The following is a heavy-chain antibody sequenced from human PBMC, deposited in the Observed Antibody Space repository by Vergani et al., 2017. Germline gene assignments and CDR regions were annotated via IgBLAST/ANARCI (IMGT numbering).Heavy chain of an antibody. D-gene: IGHD6-19*01. CDR1: GGSISRGDYY. Sequence: QVPLQASGPGLVKPSQTLSLTCTVSGGSISRGDYYWSWIRQPPGKGLEWVGYIYYSGSTYYNPSLKSRVTISVDTSKNQFSLKLSAVTAADTAVYYGRAGTKTYPWGQKYGMDVWGQGP. V-gene: IGHV4-30-4*08. CDR3: RAGTKTYPWGQKYGMDV. J-gene: IGHJ6*02. CDR2: IYYSGST.